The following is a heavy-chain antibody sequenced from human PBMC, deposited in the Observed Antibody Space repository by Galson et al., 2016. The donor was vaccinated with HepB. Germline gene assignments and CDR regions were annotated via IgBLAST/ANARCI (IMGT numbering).Heavy chain of an antibody. D-gene: IGHD2-21*02. CDR3: ARHEVVTAADWYFDL. CDR2: IEPSDSYT. J-gene: IGHJ2*01. Sequence: QSGAEVKKPGESLRISCKGSGYSFTSYWITWVRQMPGKGLEWMGRIEPSDSYTRYSPSFQGHVTISADKSISTAYLQWSSLEASDTAMYYCARHEVVTAADWYFDLWGRGTLVTVSS. V-gene: IGHV5-10-1*01. CDR1: GYSFTSYW.